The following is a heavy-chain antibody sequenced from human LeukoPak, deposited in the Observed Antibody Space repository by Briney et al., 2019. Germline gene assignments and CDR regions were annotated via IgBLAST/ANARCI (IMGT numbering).Heavy chain of an antibody. D-gene: IGHD5-24*01. Sequence: TGGFLRLSFAASGFTVSSNYMSWVRQAPGKGLEWVSVIYSGGSTYYADSVKGRFTISRDNSKNTLYLQMNSLRAEDTAVYYCARGLEMATSGAFDIWGQGTMVTVSS. CDR2: IYSGGST. CDR1: GFTVSSNY. J-gene: IGHJ3*02. V-gene: IGHV3-66*01. CDR3: ARGLEMATSGAFDI.